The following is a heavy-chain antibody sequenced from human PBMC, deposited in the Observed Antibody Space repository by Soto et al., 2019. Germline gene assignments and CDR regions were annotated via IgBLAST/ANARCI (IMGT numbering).Heavy chain of an antibody. Sequence: GGSLRLSCAASGFTVSSTYLTWVRQAPGKGLEWVAILYTGTDTVYAASVKGRFTISRDSSKNTFYLQMNSLRAEDSAMDFCGRSRDTGASSGRCLDYWGQGTLVTVST. V-gene: IGHV3-53*01. CDR1: GFTVSSTY. J-gene: IGHJ4*02. CDR3: GRSRDTGASSGRCLDY. CDR2: LYTGTDT. D-gene: IGHD1-26*01.